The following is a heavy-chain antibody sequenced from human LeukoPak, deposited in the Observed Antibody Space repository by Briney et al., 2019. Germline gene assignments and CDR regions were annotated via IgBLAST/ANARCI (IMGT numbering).Heavy chain of an antibody. CDR3: AKDIYDFWSEA. Sequence: PGGSLRLSCAASGFTFSSYGMHWVRQAPGKGLEWVAFIRYDESNKYYADSVKGRFTISRDNSKNTLYLQMNSLRAEDTAVYYCAKDIYDFWSEARGQGTLVTVSS. CDR2: IRYDESNK. J-gene: IGHJ4*02. V-gene: IGHV3-30*02. D-gene: IGHD3-3*01. CDR1: GFTFSSYG.